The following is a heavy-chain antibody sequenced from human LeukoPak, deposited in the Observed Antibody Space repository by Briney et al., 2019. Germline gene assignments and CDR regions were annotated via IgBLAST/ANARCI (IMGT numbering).Heavy chain of an antibody. D-gene: IGHD5-18*01. Sequence: GGSLRLSCAASGFTFSSYAMSWVRQAPGKGLDWVSTISGSGDITYYADSVKGRFTISRDNSKNTLYLQMNSLRGEDTAVYYCAKGGYSDAFDYWAQGTLVTVSS. V-gene: IGHV3-23*01. CDR1: GFTFSSYA. CDR2: ISGSGDIT. J-gene: IGHJ4*02. CDR3: AKGGYSDAFDY.